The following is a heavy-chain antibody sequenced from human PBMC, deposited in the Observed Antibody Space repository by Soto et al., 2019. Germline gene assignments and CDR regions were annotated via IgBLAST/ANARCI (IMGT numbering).Heavy chain of an antibody. D-gene: IGHD3-10*01. CDR2: ISYDGSNK. CDR1: GFTFSSYG. CDR3: AKGKGNYYGSGLDY. J-gene: IGHJ4*02. V-gene: IGHV3-30*18. Sequence: ESGGGVVQPGRSLRLSCAASGFTFSSYGMHWVRQAPGKGLEWVAVISYDGSNKYYADSVKGRFTISRDNSKNTLYLQMNSLRAEDTAVYYCAKGKGNYYGSGLDYWGQGTLVTVSS.